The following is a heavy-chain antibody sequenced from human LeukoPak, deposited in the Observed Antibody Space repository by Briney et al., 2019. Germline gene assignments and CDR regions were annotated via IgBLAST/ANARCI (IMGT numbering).Heavy chain of an antibody. CDR2: INPNSGGT. CDR3: VREGGTWVPFDY. J-gene: IGHJ4*02. V-gene: IGHV1-2*02. D-gene: IGHD1-1*01. Sequence: ASVKVSCKTSGYTFTGYYIHWVRQAPGQGLEWMGWINPNSGGTNYAQNFQGRVTVTRDTSITTVYMELRWLTSDDTAVYYCVREGGTWVPFDYWGQGTLVTVSS. CDR1: GYTFTGYY.